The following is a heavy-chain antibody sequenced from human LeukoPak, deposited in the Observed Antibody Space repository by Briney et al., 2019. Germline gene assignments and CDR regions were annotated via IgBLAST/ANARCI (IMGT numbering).Heavy chain of an antibody. J-gene: IGHJ6*03. Sequence: PSETLSLTCTVSGGSISSYYWSWIRQPPGKGLEWIGYIYYSGSTNYNPSLKSRVTISVDTSKNQFSLKLSSVTAADTAVYYCARESAYDSSGYLYYYYYMDVWGKGTTVTVSS. D-gene: IGHD3-22*01. CDR1: GGSISSYY. CDR3: ARESAYDSSGYLYYYYYMDV. V-gene: IGHV4-59*01. CDR2: IYYSGST.